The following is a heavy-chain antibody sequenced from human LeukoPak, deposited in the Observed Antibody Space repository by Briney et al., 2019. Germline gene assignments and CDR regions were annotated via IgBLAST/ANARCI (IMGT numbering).Heavy chain of an antibody. V-gene: IGHV3-21*01. CDR2: ISSSSSYI. J-gene: IGHJ5*02. CDR3: ARIIGDTEVVVAATPPNWFDP. D-gene: IGHD2-15*01. CDR1: GFTFSSYW. Sequence: GGSLRLSCAASGFTFSSYWMHWVRQAPGKGLEWVSSISSSSSYIYYADSVKGRFTISRDNAKNSLYLQMNSLRAEDTAVYYCARIIGDTEVVVAATPPNWFDPWGQGTLVTVSS.